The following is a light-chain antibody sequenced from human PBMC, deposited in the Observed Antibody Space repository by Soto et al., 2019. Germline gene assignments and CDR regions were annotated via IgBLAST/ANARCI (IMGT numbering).Light chain of an antibody. CDR1: QGIRSW. CDR3: QQTYSTPIT. J-gene: IGKJ5*01. V-gene: IGKV1-12*01. Sequence: IQMTQSPSPVSASVGDRVTITCRASQGIRSWLAWYQQKPGKAPKLLIYVASSLQGGVPSRFSGSGSGTDFTLTIGSLQPDDFATYYRQQTYSTPITFAQGTRLEIK. CDR2: VAS.